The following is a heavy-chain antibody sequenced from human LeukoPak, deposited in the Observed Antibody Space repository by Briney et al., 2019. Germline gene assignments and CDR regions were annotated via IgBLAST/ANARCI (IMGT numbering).Heavy chain of an antibody. CDR1: GFTFNTYW. CDR3: ARSAYCGSNCHYYFDY. J-gene: IGHJ4*02. D-gene: IGHD2-21*02. CDR2: INSDGSST. V-gene: IGHV3-74*01. Sequence: PGGSLRLSCAASGFTFNTYWMHWVRQVPGKGLVWVSRINSDGSSTSYADSVKGRFAISRGNAQNTLYLQMNSLRAEDTAVYYCARSAYCGSNCHYYFDYWGQGTLVTVSS.